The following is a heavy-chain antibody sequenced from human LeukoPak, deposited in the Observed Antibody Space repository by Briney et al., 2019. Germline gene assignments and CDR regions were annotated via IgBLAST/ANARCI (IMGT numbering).Heavy chain of an antibody. D-gene: IGHD2-2*01. Sequence: PSETLSLTCTVSGGSISSHYWSWIRQPPGKGLEWIGYIYYSGSTNYNPSLKSRVTISVDTSKNQFSLKLSSVTAADTAVYYCARDKKGTSCYDYWGQGTLLTVSS. CDR3: ARDKKGTSCYDY. CDR2: IYYSGST. CDR1: GGSISSHY. J-gene: IGHJ4*02. V-gene: IGHV4-59*11.